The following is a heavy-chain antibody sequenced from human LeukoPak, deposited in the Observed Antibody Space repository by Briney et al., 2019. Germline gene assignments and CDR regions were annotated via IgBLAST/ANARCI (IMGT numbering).Heavy chain of an antibody. CDR3: AKDPRDCSTTSCYMAAAGFDY. CDR2: IRYDGSNK. CDR1: GFTFSRYG. V-gene: IGHV3-30*02. J-gene: IGHJ4*02. Sequence: GGSLRLSCAASGFTFSRYGMHWVRQAPGKGPEWVAFIRYDGSNKYYADSVKGRFTISRDNSKNTMYLQMNSLRAEDTAVYYCAKDPRDCSTTSCYMAAAGFDYWGQGTLVTVSS. D-gene: IGHD2-2*02.